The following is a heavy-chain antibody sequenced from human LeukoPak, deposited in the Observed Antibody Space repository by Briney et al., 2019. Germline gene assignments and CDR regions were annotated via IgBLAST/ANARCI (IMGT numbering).Heavy chain of an antibody. CDR1: GFTFTHYG. D-gene: IGHD3-10*01. CDR2: INTDGSTT. V-gene: IGHV3-74*01. J-gene: IGHJ4*02. CDR3: TRGGVDY. Sequence: PGGSLRLSCAASGFTFTHYGMNWVRQAPGKGLVWVSRINTDGSTTSYADSVKGRFTISRDNAKNTLYLHMDSLRAEDTAVYFCTRGGVDYWGQGTLVTVSS.